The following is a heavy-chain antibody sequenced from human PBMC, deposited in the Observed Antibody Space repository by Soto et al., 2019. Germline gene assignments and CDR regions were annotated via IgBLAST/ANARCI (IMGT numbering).Heavy chain of an antibody. CDR1: GGSISSGDYY. V-gene: IGHV4-30-4*01. CDR3: ARDRGDINWFDP. Sequence: SETLSLTCTVSGGSISSGDYYWSWIRQPPGKGLEWIGYIYYSGSTYYNPSLKSRVTISVDTSKNQFSLKLSSVTAADTAAYYCARDRGDINWFDPWGQGTLVTVSS. CDR2: IYYSGST. D-gene: IGHD3-9*01. J-gene: IGHJ5*02.